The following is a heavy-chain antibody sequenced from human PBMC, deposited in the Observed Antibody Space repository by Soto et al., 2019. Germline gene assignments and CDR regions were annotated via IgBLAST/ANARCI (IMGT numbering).Heavy chain of an antibody. CDR3: ARDSRGMDV. J-gene: IGHJ6*02. CDR2: IYYSGST. CDR1: GGSVSSGSYY. V-gene: IGHV4-61*01. Sequence: SETLSLTCTVSGGSVSSGSYYWSWIRQPPGKGMEWIGYIYYSGSTNYNPSLKSRVTISVDTSKNQFSLRLSSVTAADTAVYSCARDSRGMDVWGQGTTVTVSS.